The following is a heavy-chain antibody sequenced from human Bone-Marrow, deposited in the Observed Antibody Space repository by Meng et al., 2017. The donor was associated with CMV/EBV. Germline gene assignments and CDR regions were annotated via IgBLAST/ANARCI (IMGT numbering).Heavy chain of an antibody. Sequence: FSSYAISWVRQAPGQGLEWMGGIIPILGIANYAQEFQGRVTIAAGKSTSTAYMELSSLRSEDTAVYYCATHQDYCSSTSCYHNWFDPWGQGTLVTVSS. CDR2: IIPILGIA. V-gene: IGHV1-69*10. CDR1: FSSYA. D-gene: IGHD2-2*01. J-gene: IGHJ5*02. CDR3: ATHQDYCSSTSCYHNWFDP.